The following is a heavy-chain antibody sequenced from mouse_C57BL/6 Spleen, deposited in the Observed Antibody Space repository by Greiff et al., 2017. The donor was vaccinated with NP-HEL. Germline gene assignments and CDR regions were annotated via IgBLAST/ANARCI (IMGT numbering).Heavy chain of an antibody. D-gene: IGHD1-1*01. CDR3: ARSRTYYGSNYYYAMDY. CDR2: INPNNGGT. Sequence: EVQLQQSGPELVKPGASVKISCKASGYTFTDYYMNWVKQSHGKSLEWIGDINPNNGGTSYNQKFKGKATLTVDKSSSTAYMELRSLTSEDSAVYYCARSRTYYGSNYYYAMDYWGQGTSVTVSS. V-gene: IGHV1-26*01. J-gene: IGHJ4*01. CDR1: GYTFTDYY.